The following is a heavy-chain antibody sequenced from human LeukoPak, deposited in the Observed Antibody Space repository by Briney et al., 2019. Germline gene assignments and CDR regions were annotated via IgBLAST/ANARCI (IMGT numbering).Heavy chain of an antibody. Sequence: SGTLSLTCTVSGGSISSSSYYWGWIRQPPGKGLEWIGSIYYSGSTYYNPSLKSRVTISVDTSKNQFSLKLSSVTAADTAVYYCARGGIVGATGRYNWFDPWGQGTLVTVSS. CDR2: IYYSGST. D-gene: IGHD1-26*01. V-gene: IGHV4-39*07. J-gene: IGHJ5*02. CDR1: GGSISSSSYY. CDR3: ARGGIVGATGRYNWFDP.